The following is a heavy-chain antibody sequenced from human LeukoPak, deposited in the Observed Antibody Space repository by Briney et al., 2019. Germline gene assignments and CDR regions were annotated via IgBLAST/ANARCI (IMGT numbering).Heavy chain of an antibody. V-gene: IGHV3-53*01. CDR2: IYSGGST. J-gene: IGHJ6*02. CDR3: ARDGESGRSITIFGVVIRESCVGMDV. CDR1: GFTVGSNY. Sequence: TGGSLRLSCAASGFTVGSNYMSWVRQAPGKGLEWVSVIYSGGSTYYADSVKGRFTISRDNSKNTLYLQMNSLRAEDTAVYYCARDGESGRSITIFGVVIRESCVGMDVWGQGTTVTVSS. D-gene: IGHD3-3*01.